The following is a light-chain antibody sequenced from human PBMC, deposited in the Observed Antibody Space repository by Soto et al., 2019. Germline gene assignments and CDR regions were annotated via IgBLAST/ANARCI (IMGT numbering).Light chain of an antibody. J-gene: IGLJ3*02. V-gene: IGLV2-14*01. Sequence: QSALTQPASVSGSPGQSITISCTGTSSDVGGYNYVSWYQQHPGKAPKLMIYEVSNRPSGVSNRYSGSKSGNTASLPISGLQAEDGADYYCSSYTSSSTNWVFGGGTKLTVL. CDR1: SSDVGGYNY. CDR2: EVS. CDR3: SSYTSSSTNWV.